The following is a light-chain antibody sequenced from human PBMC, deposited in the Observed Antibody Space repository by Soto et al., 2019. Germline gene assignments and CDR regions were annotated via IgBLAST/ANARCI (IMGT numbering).Light chain of an antibody. J-gene: IGLJ2*01. CDR2: DVS. V-gene: IGLV2-14*01. CDR1: SSDVGGYNY. Sequence: QSALTQPASVSGSPGQSITISCTGTSSDVGGYNYVSWYQQHPGKAPKLIIYDVSNRPSGVSNRFSGSKSGNTASLTISGLQAEDEADYYCSSYTSSRTLDVVFGGGTKRTVL. CDR3: SSYTSSRTLDVV.